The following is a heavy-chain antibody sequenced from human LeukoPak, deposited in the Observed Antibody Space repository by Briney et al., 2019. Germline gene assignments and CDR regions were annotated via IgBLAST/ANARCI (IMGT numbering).Heavy chain of an antibody. D-gene: IGHD6-19*01. CDR2: ISSSSSYI. CDR1: GFTFSSYS. Sequence: GGSLRLSCAASGFTFSSYSMNWVRQAPGKGLEWVSSISSSSSYIYYADSVKGRFTISRDTSKNTLYLQMNSLRAEDTAVYYCARAGPGAVPDYWGQGTLVTVSS. V-gene: IGHV3-21*01. J-gene: IGHJ4*02. CDR3: ARAGPGAVPDY.